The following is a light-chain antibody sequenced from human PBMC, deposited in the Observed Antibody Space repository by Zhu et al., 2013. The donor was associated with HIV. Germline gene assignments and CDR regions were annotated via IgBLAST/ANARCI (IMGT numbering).Light chain of an antibody. CDR3: QVWESRSEHRV. CDR1: KFGSKA. Sequence: SYELAQPHPVSVATAQMARITCGGSKFGSKAVHCYQQKPGQDPVLVIYSDSNRPSGIPERFSGSNPGNTATLTISRSEAGDEADHSCQVWESRSEHRVFGGGTKLTVL. J-gene: IGLJ3*02. V-gene: IGLV3-12*02. CDR2: SDS.